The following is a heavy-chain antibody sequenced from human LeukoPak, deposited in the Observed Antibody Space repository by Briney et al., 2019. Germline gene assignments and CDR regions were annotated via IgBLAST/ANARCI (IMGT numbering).Heavy chain of an antibody. J-gene: IGHJ4*02. CDR2: IGLSGSPL. CDR3: ARKDFSSGSFSY. V-gene: IGHV3-11*04. Sequence: GGSLRLSCAVSGFPFTRFYMSWIRQAPGKGLEWISYIGLSGSPLDYADSVRGRFTTSRDNAKNSLYLEMNSLRAEDTAVYYCARKDFSSGSFSYWGQGTLVTVSS. CDR1: GFPFTRFY. D-gene: IGHD3-22*01.